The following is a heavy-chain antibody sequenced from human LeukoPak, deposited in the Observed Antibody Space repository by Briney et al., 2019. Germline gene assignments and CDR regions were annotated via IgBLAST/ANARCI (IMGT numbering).Heavy chain of an antibody. J-gene: IGHJ6*03. Sequence: GGSLRLSCAASGFTFSSYSMNWVRQAPGKGLEWASSISSSSSYIYYADSVKGRFTISRDNAKNSLYLQMNSLRAEDTAVYYCARDQVSAAGTRIYYYYYMDVWGKGTTVTVSS. CDR3: ARDQVSAAGTRIYYYYYMDV. CDR2: ISSSSSYI. V-gene: IGHV3-21*01. D-gene: IGHD6-13*01. CDR1: GFTFSSYS.